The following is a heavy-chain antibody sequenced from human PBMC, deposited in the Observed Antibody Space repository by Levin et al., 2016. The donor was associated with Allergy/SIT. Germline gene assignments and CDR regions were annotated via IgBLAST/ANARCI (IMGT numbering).Heavy chain of an antibody. CDR3: ARAPYYYDSSGYYDY. J-gene: IGHJ4*02. D-gene: IGHD3-22*01. CDR2: IYYSGST. CDR1: GGSISSGGYY. V-gene: IGHV4-31*03. Sequence: SETLSLTCTVSGGSISSGGYYWSWIRQHPGKGLEWIGYIYYSGSTYYNPSLKSRVTISVDTSKNQFSLKLSSVTAADTAVYYCARAPYYYDSSGYYDYWGQGTLVTVSS.